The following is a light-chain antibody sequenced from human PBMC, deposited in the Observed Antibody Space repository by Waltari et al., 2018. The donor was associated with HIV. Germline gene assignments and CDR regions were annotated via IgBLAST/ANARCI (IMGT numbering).Light chain of an antibody. CDR2: EVS. V-gene: IGLV2-14*01. J-gene: IGLJ1*01. Sequence: QSALTQPVSVSGSPGQSIAISCIGTNTDVGRYNYVSWYQHHPGKAPKLIIYEVSNRPSEVSNRFSGSKSGDTAFLTISGLHGEDEAEYYCWSYTSSDTFVFGTGTKVTVL. CDR1: NTDVGRYNY. CDR3: WSYTSSDTFV.